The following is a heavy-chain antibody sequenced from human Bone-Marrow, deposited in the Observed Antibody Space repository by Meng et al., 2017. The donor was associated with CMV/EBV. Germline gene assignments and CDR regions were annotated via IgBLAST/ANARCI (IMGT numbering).Heavy chain of an antibody. CDR3: ARALRYRGYCSSTSCPNYYYYGMDV. Sequence: GESLKISCAASGFTVSSNYMSWVRQAPGKGLEWVSSISSSSSYIYYADSVKGRFTISRDNAKNSLYLQMNSLRAEDTAVYYCARALRYRGYCSSTSCPNYYYYGMDVWGQGTTVTVSS. CDR2: ISSSSSYI. J-gene: IGHJ6*02. D-gene: IGHD2-2*01. V-gene: IGHV3-21*01. CDR1: GFTVSSNY.